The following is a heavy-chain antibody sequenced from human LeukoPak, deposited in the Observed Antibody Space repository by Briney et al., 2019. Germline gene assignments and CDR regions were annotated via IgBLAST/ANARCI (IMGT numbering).Heavy chain of an antibody. CDR3: ARQNHPMGYSYKYYMDV. Sequence: ASVKVSCKASGYTFSSSEISWARQAPGQGLEWIGWISPYSGRTTYGHKFQGRVTLTTDRPTSTAHMELRSLRSDDTAVYYCARQNHPMGYSYKYYMDVWGKGTTVTVSS. CDR1: GYTFSSSE. D-gene: IGHD5-12*01. CDR2: ISPYSGRT. V-gene: IGHV1-18*01. J-gene: IGHJ6*03.